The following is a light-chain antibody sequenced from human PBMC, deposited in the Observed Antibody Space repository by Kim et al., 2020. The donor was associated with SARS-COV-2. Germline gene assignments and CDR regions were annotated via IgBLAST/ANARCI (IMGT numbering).Light chain of an antibody. CDR2: KAS. V-gene: IGKV1-5*03. J-gene: IGKJ1*01. Sequence: ASVGDRVTITCRASQNINNWLAWYQYKPGEAPKLLITKASSVQSGVPSRFSGSGSGTEFTLTISSLQPDDFASFYCQQYNSSPWPFGQGTKVDIK. CDR1: QNINNW. CDR3: QQYNSSPWP.